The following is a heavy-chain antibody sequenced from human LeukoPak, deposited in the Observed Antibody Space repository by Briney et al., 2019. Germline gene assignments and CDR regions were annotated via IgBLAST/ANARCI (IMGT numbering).Heavy chain of an antibody. Sequence: PSETLSLTCTVSGGSISSSSYYWGWIRQPPGKGLEWIGSIYYSGSTYYNPSLKSRVTISVDTSKNQFSLKLSSVTAADTAVYYCARSNSPPRDGYNYGWFDPWGQGTLVIVSS. D-gene: IGHD5-24*01. CDR2: IYYSGST. CDR1: GGSISSSSYY. V-gene: IGHV4-39*01. J-gene: IGHJ5*02. CDR3: ARSNSPPRDGYNYGWFDP.